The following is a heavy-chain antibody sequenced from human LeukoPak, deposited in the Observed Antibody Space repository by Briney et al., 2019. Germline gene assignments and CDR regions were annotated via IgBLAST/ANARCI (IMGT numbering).Heavy chain of an antibody. CDR2: IYSSGST. Sequence: SETMSLTCTVSGGSISSYYWSWIRQPAGKGLEWIGLIYSSGSTNYNPALKNRVTISVDTSNSQSSLKLSSVPAADTAVYYCARGASNIYYYYMDVWGKGTTVTVSS. J-gene: IGHJ6*03. D-gene: IGHD2/OR15-2a*01. V-gene: IGHV4-4*07. CDR3: ARGASNIYYYYMDV. CDR1: GGSISSYY.